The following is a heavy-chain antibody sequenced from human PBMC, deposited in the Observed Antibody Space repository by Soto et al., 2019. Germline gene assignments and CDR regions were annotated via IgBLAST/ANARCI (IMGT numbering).Heavy chain of an antibody. CDR2: MSHSGGT. J-gene: IGHJ3*02. D-gene: IGHD1-1*01. CDR3: ARVERGTATTVVDAFDI. V-gene: IGHV4-34*01. CDR1: GGFVSSGSYY. Sequence: QVQLQQWGAGLLKPSETLSLTCAVYGGFVSSGSYYWSWIRQPPGKGLEWIGEMSHSGGTHFNPSIKSTVTISVDTSKNQFSLKMSTVTAADTALYYCARVERGTATTVVDAFDIWGPGTMVTVSS.